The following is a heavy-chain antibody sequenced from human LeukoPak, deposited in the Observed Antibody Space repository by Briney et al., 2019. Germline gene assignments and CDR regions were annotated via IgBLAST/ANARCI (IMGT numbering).Heavy chain of an antibody. D-gene: IGHD4-17*01. V-gene: IGHV3-7*01. Sequence: GGSLRLSCAASGFPFSSHYMGWVRQAPGKGPEWVALMNPDGSQKAYVGSLKGRFAISRDNARNSLFLLMNSLTAEDTAVYYCARDPAYGALDIWGQGTMVTVSS. J-gene: IGHJ3*02. CDR3: ARDPAYGALDI. CDR2: MNPDGSQK. CDR1: GFPFSSHY.